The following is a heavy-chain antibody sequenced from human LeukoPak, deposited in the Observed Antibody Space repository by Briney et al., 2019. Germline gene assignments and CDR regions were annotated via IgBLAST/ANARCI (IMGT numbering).Heavy chain of an antibody. CDR1: GYTFTNYI. J-gene: IGHJ6*02. D-gene: IGHD3-16*01. V-gene: IGHV1-3*01. CDR2: INAVNGNT. CDR3: ARVVTRLREGDYYYDLDV. Sequence: GASVKVSCKASGYTFTNYIIHWVRQAPGQGLEWMGWINAVNGNTEYSQKFQGRVTNTRGTSASTAYMDLSSLRSGDTAVYYCARVVTRLREGDYYYDLDVWGQGTTVTVSS.